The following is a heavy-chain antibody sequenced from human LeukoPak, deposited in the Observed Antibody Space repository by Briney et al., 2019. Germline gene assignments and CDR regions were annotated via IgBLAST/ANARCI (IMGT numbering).Heavy chain of an antibody. CDR3: AKEVVRDYFDY. D-gene: IGHD3-10*01. V-gene: IGHV3-30*18. CDR2: ISYDGSNK. Sequence: GGSLILSCAASGFTFNSYGIHWVRQAPGKGLEWVAVISYDGSNKYYADSVKGRFTISRDNSKNTLYLQMNSLRAEDTAVYYCAKEVVRDYFDYWGQGTLVTVSS. J-gene: IGHJ4*02. CDR1: GFTFNSYG.